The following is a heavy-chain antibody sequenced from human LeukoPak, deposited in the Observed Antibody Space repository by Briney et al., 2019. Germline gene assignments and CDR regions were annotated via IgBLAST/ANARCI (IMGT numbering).Heavy chain of an antibody. Sequence: GGSLRLSCAASGFTFNNYGMHWVRQAPGKGLEWVAVISYHGSEKFYAESVKGRFTISRDNSKSTLYLQMNSLRAEDTALYYCAAVLPSASTGHYSGIDVWGQGTTVTVSS. J-gene: IGHJ6*02. CDR2: ISYHGSEK. CDR3: AAVLPSASTGHYSGIDV. CDR1: GFTFNNYG. D-gene: IGHD2-2*01. V-gene: IGHV3-30*03.